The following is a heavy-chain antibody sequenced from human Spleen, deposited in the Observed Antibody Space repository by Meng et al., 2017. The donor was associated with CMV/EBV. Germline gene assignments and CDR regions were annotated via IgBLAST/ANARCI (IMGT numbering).Heavy chain of an antibody. Sequence: GSLRLSCNVSGGSISSYYWSWIRLSPTKGLEWIGYIDYNGNTNHNPSLKSRVIISIDTSRSQFSLSLISVTAADTALYYCARIADGRKIHYYFDFWGQGTLVTVSS. CDR3: ARIADGRKIHYYFDF. CDR1: GGSISSYY. J-gene: IGHJ4*02. CDR2: IDYNGNT. V-gene: IGHV4-59*01. D-gene: IGHD5-24*01.